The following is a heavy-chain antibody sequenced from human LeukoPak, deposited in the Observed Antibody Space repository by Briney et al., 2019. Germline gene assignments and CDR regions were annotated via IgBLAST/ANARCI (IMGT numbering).Heavy chain of an antibody. Sequence: GGSLRLSCTVSGFTFGDYAMTWVRQAPGKGLEWVSGISGSDGSTYYADSVKGRFTISRDNSKNTLYLQMNSLRVEDTAVYYCAKESDGSVYYYTTALDYWGQGTLVTVSS. CDR2: ISGSDGST. D-gene: IGHD3-22*01. J-gene: IGHJ4*02. CDR1: GFTFGDYA. V-gene: IGHV3-23*01. CDR3: AKESDGSVYYYTTALDY.